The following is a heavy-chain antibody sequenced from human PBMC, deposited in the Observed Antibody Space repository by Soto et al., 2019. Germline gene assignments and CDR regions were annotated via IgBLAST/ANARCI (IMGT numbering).Heavy chain of an antibody. V-gene: IGHV3-15*01. CDR1: GFTFSNAW. CDR2: IKSKTDGGTT. Sequence: GGSLRLSCAASGFTFSNAWMSWVRQAPGKGLEWVDRIKSKTDGGTTDYAAPVKGRFTISRDDSKNTLYLQMNSLKTEDTAVYYCTTDTYYDFWSGYYSDYWGQGTLVTVSS. D-gene: IGHD3-3*01. CDR3: TTDTYYDFWSGYYSDY. J-gene: IGHJ4*02.